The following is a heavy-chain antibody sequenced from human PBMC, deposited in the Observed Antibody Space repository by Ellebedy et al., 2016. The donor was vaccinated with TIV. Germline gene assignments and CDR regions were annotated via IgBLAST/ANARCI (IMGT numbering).Heavy chain of an antibody. Sequence: SVKVSCXASGYTFTSYDINWVRQAPGQGLEWMGGIIPIFGTANYAQKFQGRVTITADESTSTAYMELSSLRSEDTAVYYCARFNSGYDRTFDYWGQGTLVTVSS. J-gene: IGHJ4*02. CDR1: GYTFTSYD. CDR2: IIPIFGTA. D-gene: IGHD5-12*01. V-gene: IGHV1-69*13. CDR3: ARFNSGYDRTFDY.